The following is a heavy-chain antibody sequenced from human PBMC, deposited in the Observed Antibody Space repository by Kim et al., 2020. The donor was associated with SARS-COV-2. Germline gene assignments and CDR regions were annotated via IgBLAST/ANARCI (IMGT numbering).Heavy chain of an antibody. V-gene: IGHV3-30*02. Sequence: SVKGRFTISRDNSKNTLYLQMNSLRAEDTAVYYCAKDTYSSGWYLINFDYWGQGTLVTVSS. D-gene: IGHD6-19*01. J-gene: IGHJ4*02. CDR3: AKDTYSSGWYLINFDY.